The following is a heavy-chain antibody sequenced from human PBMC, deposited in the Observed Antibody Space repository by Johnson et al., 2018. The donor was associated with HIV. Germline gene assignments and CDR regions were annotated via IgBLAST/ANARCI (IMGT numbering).Heavy chain of an antibody. V-gene: IGHV3-30-3*01. Sequence: QVQLVESGGGVVQPGRSLRLSCAASGFTFSSYAMHWVRQAPGKGLEWVAVISYDGSNKYYADSVKGRFTISRDNSKNTLYLQRKSLRAEDTAVYYCARGSPYYNFWSGYVDAFDIWGQGTMVTVSS. J-gene: IGHJ3*02. CDR1: GFTFSSYA. D-gene: IGHD3-3*01. CDR2: ISYDGSNK. CDR3: ARGSPYYNFWSGYVDAFDI.